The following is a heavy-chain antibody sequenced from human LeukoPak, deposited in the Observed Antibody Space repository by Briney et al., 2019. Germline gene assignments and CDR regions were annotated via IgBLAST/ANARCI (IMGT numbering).Heavy chain of an antibody. CDR1: GFTFGSYA. CDR3: AKGLASSRPYYFDY. D-gene: IGHD3-16*01. CDR2: ITDSGGST. Sequence: PGGSLRLSCAASGFTFGSYAMAWVRQAPGKGLDWVSAITDSGGSTYYADSVKGRFTISRDNSKNTLYLQMNTLRAEDTAVYYCAKGLASSRPYYFDYWGQGTLVTVSS. J-gene: IGHJ4*02. V-gene: IGHV3-23*01.